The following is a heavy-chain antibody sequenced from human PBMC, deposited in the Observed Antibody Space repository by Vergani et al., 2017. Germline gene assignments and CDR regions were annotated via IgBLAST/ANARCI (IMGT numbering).Heavy chain of an antibody. D-gene: IGHD1-14*01. Sequence: QVQLQESGPGLVRPSETLSLTCTVSGGSLSGYYWNWIRQTPWEGLEWIGYVEDSGYFNYNPSLKTRVSMSSDTSNNQSSLMLSSVTVADTSVYYCSRSIVGRNPPDYCDNWGQGTVVAVSS. CDR1: GGSLSGYY. CDR3: SRSIVGRNPPDYCDN. J-gene: IGHJ4*02. CDR2: VEDSGYF. V-gene: IGHV4-59*01.